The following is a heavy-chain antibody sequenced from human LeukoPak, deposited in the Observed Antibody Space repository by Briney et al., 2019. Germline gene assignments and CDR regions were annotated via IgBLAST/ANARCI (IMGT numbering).Heavy chain of an antibody. V-gene: IGHV1-18*04. D-gene: IGHD3-10*01. CDR1: GYTSTSYG. CDR2: ISAYNGNT. J-gene: IGHJ4*02. Sequence: ASVKVSCKASGYTSTSYGISWVRQAPGQGLEWMGWISAYNGNTNYAQKVQGRVTMTTDTSTSTAYMELWSLRSDDTAVYYCARGELWFGELLQDYWGQGTLVTVSS. CDR3: ARGELWFGELLQDY.